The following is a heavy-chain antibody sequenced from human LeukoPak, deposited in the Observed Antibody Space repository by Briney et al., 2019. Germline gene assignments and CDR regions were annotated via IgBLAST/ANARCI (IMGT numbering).Heavy chain of an antibody. J-gene: IGHJ6*03. CDR2: INHSGST. V-gene: IGHV4-34*01. Sequence: SETLSLTCAVYGGSFSGYYWSWIRQPPGKGLEWIGEINHSGSTNYNPSLKSRVTISVDTSKNQFSLKMSSVTAADTAVYYCARRNTDYYYYMDVWGKGTTVTISS. CDR1: GGSFSGYY. D-gene: IGHD2/OR15-2a*01. CDR3: ARRNTDYYYYMDV.